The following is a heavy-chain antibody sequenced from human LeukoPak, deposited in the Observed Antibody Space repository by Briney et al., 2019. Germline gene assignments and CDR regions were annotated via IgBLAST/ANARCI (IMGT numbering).Heavy chain of an antibody. J-gene: IGHJ3*02. D-gene: IGHD3-10*01. CDR1: GFTFSSYG. V-gene: IGHV3-30*03. CDR3: ARERQDTIVHSGAFDI. Sequence: GGSLRLSCAASGFTFSSYGMHWVRQAPGKGLEWVAVISYDGSNKYYADSVKGRFTISRDNSKNTLYLQMNSLRAEDTAVYFCARERQDTIVHSGAFDIWGQGTMVTVSS. CDR2: ISYDGSNK.